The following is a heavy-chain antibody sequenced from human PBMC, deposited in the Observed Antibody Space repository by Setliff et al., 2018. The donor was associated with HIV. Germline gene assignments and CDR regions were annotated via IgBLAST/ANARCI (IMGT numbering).Heavy chain of an antibody. CDR3: ARLTRITTAGH. V-gene: IGHV4-34*01. CDR2: INHGGGT. D-gene: IGHD6-13*01. CDR1: GRSFSGYY. Sequence: SETLSLTCAVYGRSFSGYYWNWIRQSPGKGLEWIGEINHGGGTNYNPSLKSRVTMSIDTSKNQFSLNVSSVTAADTAVYYCARLTRITTAGHWGQGTLVTVSS. J-gene: IGHJ4*02.